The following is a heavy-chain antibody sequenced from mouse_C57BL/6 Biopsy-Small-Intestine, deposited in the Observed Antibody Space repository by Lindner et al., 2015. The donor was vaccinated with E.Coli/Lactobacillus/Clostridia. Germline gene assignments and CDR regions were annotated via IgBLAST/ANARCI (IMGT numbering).Heavy chain of an antibody. CDR1: GYTFSDYY. Sequence: SVKVSCKASGYTFSDYYMHWVRQAPGQGLEWMGWIKPSSGGTNYAQKFRGRVTMTRDTSISTAYMELSGLRSDDTALYYCAREASHRPSLDHWGQGTLVTVSS. CDR2: IKPSSGGT. J-gene: IGHJ4*01. V-gene: IGHV1-53*01. CDR3: AREASHRPSLDH. D-gene: IGHD3-1*01.